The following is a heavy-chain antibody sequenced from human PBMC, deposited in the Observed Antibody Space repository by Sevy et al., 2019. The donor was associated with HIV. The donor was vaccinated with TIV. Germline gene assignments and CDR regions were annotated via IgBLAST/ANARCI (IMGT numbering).Heavy chain of an antibody. CDR1: GYTFTTYG. D-gene: IGHD3-16*01. CDR2: ISAHNGNT. Sequence: ASVKVSCKASGYTFTTYGISWVRQAPGQGLEWMGWISAHNGNTNYAQKLRGRVTMTTDSSKIMAYMELRSLRSEVTAVYYCARVGALLLEPPRAYYGMDVWGQGTTVTVSS. CDR3: ARVGALLLEPPRAYYGMDV. J-gene: IGHJ6*02. V-gene: IGHV1-18*01.